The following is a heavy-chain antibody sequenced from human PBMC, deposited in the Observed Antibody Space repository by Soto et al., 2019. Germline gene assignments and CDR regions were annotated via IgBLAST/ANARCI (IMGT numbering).Heavy chain of an antibody. CDR3: AKRRGAGGHFDY. J-gene: IGHJ4*02. CDR2: ITGSGRDT. Sequence: GGSLRLSCAASGFTFRNNVLSWVRQAPGKGLDWVSGITGSGRDTYYADSVKGRFTISRDNSKNTLSLQMNSLTAEDTAVYFCAKRRGAGGHFDYWGKGALVTVSS. V-gene: IGHV3-23*01. CDR1: GFTFRNNV. D-gene: IGHD2-15*01.